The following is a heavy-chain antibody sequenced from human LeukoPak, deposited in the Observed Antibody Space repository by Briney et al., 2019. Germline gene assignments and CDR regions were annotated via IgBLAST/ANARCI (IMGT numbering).Heavy chain of an antibody. CDR3: ARGRDGYNLFDY. D-gene: IGHD5-24*01. CDR2: IYYSGST. CDR1: GGSISSYY. Sequence: SETLSLTCTVSGGSISSYYWSWIRQPPGKGLEWIGYIYYSGSTNYNPSLKSRVTISVDTSKNQFSLKLSSVTAADTAVYYCARGRDGYNLFDYWGQGTLVTVSS. V-gene: IGHV4-59*01. J-gene: IGHJ4*02.